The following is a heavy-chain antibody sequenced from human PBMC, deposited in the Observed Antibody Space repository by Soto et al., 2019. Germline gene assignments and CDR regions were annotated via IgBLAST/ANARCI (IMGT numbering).Heavy chain of an antibody. V-gene: IGHV3-74*01. J-gene: IGHJ4*02. D-gene: IGHD4-17*01. CDR1: GFTFSTYW. CDR3: VTGDYGGNTY. Sequence: EVRLVESGGGLVQPGGSLRLSCAASGFTFSTYWMNWVRQAPGKGLVCVSRIKSDGSTTSYADSVKGRFTISRDNAKNTLYLQMNSLRAEDTAMYYCVTGDYGGNTYWGQGTLVTVSS. CDR2: IKSDGSTT.